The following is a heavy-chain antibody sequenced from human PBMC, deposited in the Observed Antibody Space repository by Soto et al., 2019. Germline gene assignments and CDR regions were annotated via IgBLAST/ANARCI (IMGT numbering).Heavy chain of an antibody. CDR1: RFTFSNYI. Sequence: QVQLVESGGGVVQPGRSLRLSCAASRFTFSNYIMNWVRQAPGKRLEWVAIILHDGNNKYYADSVKGRFTISRDNSKNTLYLQMNSLRTEDTAIYYCARDDEGGSYCDLGYWGQGTLVTVSS. CDR2: ILHDGNNK. CDR3: ARDDEGGSYCDLGY. J-gene: IGHJ4*02. V-gene: IGHV3-30-3*01. D-gene: IGHD3-10*01.